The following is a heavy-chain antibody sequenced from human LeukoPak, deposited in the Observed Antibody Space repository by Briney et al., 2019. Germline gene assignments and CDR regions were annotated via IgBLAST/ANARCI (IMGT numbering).Heavy chain of an antibody. J-gene: IGHJ6*02. D-gene: IGHD1-26*01. V-gene: IGHV3-9*01. CDR1: GFTFDDYA. Sequence: SGGSLRLSCAASGFTFDDYAMHWVRQAPGKGLEWVSGISWNSGSIGYADSVKGRFTISRDNAKNSLYLQMNSLRAEDTALYYCAKDISPYSGSSGYYYGMDVWGQGTTVTVSS. CDR2: ISWNSGSI. CDR3: AKDISPYSGSSGYYYGMDV.